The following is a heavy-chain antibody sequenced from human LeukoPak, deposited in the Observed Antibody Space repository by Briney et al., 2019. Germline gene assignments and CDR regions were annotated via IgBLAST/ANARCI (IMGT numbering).Heavy chain of an antibody. Sequence: PSGTLSLTCAVSGGSITSNWWSWVRQPPGKGLEWIGEIYHSGRTNYNPSLKSRVTISVDTSKNQFSLKLSSVTAADTAVYYCARAVAYYMDVWGKGTTVTVSS. J-gene: IGHJ6*03. CDR3: ARAVAYYMDV. CDR2: IYHSGRT. CDR1: GGSITSNW. V-gene: IGHV4-4*02. D-gene: IGHD6-19*01.